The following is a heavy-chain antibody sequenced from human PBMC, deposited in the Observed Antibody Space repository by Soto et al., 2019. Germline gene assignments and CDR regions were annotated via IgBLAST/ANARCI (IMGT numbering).Heavy chain of an antibody. J-gene: IGHJ5*02. Sequence: SVKVSCKASGGSFSSYIMTWVRQAPGQGLEWMGGIIPIFGTPDYAQKFQGRVTITADESTTTAYMELSSLTSEDTAVYFCARAFSSIKSYFDTWGQGTLVTVSS. D-gene: IGHD2-2*01. V-gene: IGHV1-69*13. CDR2: IIPIFGTP. CDR3: ARAFSSIKSYFDT. CDR1: GGSFSSYI.